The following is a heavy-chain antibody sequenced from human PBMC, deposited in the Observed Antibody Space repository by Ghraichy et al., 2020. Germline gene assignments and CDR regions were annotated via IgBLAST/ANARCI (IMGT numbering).Heavy chain of an antibody. V-gene: IGHV4-31*03. CDR3: AREGAYYYGSRGVDS. Sequence: SETLSLTCTVSGGSINSGGFYWTWIRQHPGKGLEWIGYMYYTGSTFSNQSLKGRVSISIDTSKNQFSLKLSSVTAADTAVYYCAREGAYYYGSRGVDSWGQGTLVTVSS. CDR2: MYYTGST. D-gene: IGHD3-22*01. CDR1: GGSINSGGFY. J-gene: IGHJ4*02.